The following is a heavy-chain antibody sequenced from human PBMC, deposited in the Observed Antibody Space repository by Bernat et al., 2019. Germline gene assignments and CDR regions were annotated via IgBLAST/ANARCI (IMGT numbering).Heavy chain of an antibody. V-gene: IGHV3-23*01. Sequence: EVQLLESGGGLVQPGGSLRLSCEASGFTFSNYAMNWVRQAPGKGLEWVSAISGGGGSTYYADSVKGRFTISRDNSKNTLYLQMNSLGAEDTAVYHCATSSGYHFDSNIYLGAFNIWGQGTMVTVSS. D-gene: IGHD4-11*01. J-gene: IGHJ3*02. CDR1: GFTFSNYA. CDR2: ISGGGGST. CDR3: ATSSGYHFDSNIYLGAFNI.